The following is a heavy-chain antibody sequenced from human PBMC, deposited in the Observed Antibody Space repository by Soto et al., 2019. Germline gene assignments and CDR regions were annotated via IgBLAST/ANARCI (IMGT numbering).Heavy chain of an antibody. Sequence: GGSLRLSCAASGLTVSSNYMSWVRQAPGKGLEWVSVIYSDGSTYYADSVKGRFSFSRDNSKNTLYLQMNRLRAEDTAVYYCATGGITIVGVPTFLTYWGQGTLVTVS. V-gene: IGHV3-53*01. CDR1: GLTVSSNY. CDR2: IYSDGST. J-gene: IGHJ4*02. D-gene: IGHD3-3*01. CDR3: ATGGITIVGVPTFLTY.